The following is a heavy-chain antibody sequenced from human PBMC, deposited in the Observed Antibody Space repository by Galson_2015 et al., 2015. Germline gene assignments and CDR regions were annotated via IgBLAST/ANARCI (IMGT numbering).Heavy chain of an antibody. CDR1: GFTFSNYG. CDR2: LSYDGSNK. V-gene: IGHV3-30*18. Sequence: PLRLSCAASGFTFSNYGMHWVRQAPGKGLEWVAVLSYDGSNKYYADSVKGRFTISRDNSKNTLYLQMNSLRPEDTAVYYCAKDLTRYCSGGSCDNFDYWGQGTLVAVSS. D-gene: IGHD2-15*01. CDR3: AKDLTRYCSGGSCDNFDY. J-gene: IGHJ4*02.